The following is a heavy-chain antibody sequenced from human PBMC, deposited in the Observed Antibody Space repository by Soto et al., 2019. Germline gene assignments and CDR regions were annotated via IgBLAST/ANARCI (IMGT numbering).Heavy chain of an antibody. CDR2: IKSKPDGGTP. CDR3: TTDSYSSIIVVRFDY. J-gene: IGHJ4*01. CDR1: GFTFSNAW. V-gene: IGHV3-15*07. D-gene: IGHD3-22*01. Sequence: PGGSLRLSCAASGFTFSNAWINWVRQAPGKGLEWVGRIKSKPDGGTPDYAAPVKGRFAISRDDLKIMVLLQMNILKSEDTGISCCTTDSYSSIIVVRFDYWGHGPLVTVS.